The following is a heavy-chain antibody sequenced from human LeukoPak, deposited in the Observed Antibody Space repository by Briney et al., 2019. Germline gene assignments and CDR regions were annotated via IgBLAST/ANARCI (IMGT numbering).Heavy chain of an antibody. Sequence: SETLSLTCTVSGGSISSYYWSWIRQPPGKGLEWIGYIYYSGSTNYNPSLKSRVTISVDTSKNQFSLKLSSVTAADTAVYYCARDRVVGGPGNYYYGMDVWGQGTTVTVSS. V-gene: IGHV4-59*01. CDR2: IYYSGST. CDR1: GGSISSYY. D-gene: IGHD2-2*01. CDR3: ARDRVVGGPGNYYYGMDV. J-gene: IGHJ6*02.